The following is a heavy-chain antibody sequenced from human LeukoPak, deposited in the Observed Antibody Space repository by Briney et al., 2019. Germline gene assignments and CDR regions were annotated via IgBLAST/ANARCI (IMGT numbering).Heavy chain of an antibody. Sequence: PGGSLRLSCAASGFTFSSYAMSWVRQAPGKGLEWVSAISGSGGSTYYADSVKGRFTISRDNSKNTLYLQMNSLRAEDTAVYYCAKDQAGYCSSTSCAQYFQHWGQGTLVTVSS. CDR1: GFTFSSYA. J-gene: IGHJ1*01. D-gene: IGHD2-2*01. CDR2: ISGSGGST. V-gene: IGHV3-23*01. CDR3: AKDQAGYCSSTSCAQYFQH.